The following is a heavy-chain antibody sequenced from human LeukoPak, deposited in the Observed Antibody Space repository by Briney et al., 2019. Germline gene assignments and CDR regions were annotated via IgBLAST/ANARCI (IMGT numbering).Heavy chain of an antibody. CDR3: ARDNPISDFWSGYYVLED. V-gene: IGHV3-21*01. Sequence: GGSLRLSCAASGFTFSSYSMNWVRQAPGKGLEWVSSISSSSSSYIYYADSVKGRFTISRDNAKNSLYLQMNSLRAEDTAVYYRARDNPISDFWSGYYVLEDWGQGTLVTVSS. CDR1: GFTFSSYS. CDR2: ISSSSSSYI. J-gene: IGHJ4*02. D-gene: IGHD3-3*01.